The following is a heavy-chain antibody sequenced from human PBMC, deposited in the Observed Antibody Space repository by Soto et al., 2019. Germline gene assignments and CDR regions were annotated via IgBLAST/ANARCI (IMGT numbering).Heavy chain of an antibody. CDR2: INPNSGVT. J-gene: IGHJ4*02. D-gene: IGHD2-21*02. Sequence: QVEVVQSGAEVKKPGASVKVSCKASGYTFTGSHMHWVRPAPGQGLEWMGWINPNSGVTIYAQKFSGRVIMTRATPITTAYMELSRLTPDDTAVYYCARRLGLLVTPIPGYCGQGPLVTVSS. CDR3: ARRLGLLVTPIPGY. V-gene: IGHV1-2*02. CDR1: GYTFTGSH.